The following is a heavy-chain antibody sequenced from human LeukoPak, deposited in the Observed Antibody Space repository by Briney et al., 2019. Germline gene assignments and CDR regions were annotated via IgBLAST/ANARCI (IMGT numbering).Heavy chain of an antibody. Sequence: PSETLSLTCAVYGGSFSGYYWSWLRQPPGKGLEWIGEINHSGSTDYHPSLKTRVTISVDTSTNQFPLKLRSVPAADTAVYYCARRIWFGSPYYFDYGGQGPLVTVSS. D-gene: IGHD3-10*01. CDR3: ARRIWFGSPYYFDY. J-gene: IGHJ4*02. V-gene: IGHV4-34*01. CDR2: INHSGST. CDR1: GGSFSGYY.